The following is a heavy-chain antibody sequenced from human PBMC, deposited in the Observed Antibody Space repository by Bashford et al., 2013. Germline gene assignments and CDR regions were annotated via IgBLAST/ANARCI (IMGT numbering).Heavy chain of an antibody. Sequence: ASVKVSCKASGYTFTSYYMHWVRQAPGQGLEWMGIINPSGGSTSYAQKFQGRVTMTRDTSTSTVYMELSSLRSEDTAVYYCATSVAGIFGSVQFGYWGQGTLVTVSS. D-gene: IGHD6-19*01. CDR1: GYTFTSYY. CDR3: ATSVAGIFGSVQFGY. CDR2: INPSGGST. J-gene: IGHJ4*02. V-gene: IGHV1-46*01.